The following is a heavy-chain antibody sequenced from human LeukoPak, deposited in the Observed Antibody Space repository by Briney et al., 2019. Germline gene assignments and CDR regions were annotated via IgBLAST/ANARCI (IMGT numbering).Heavy chain of an antibody. J-gene: IGHJ4*02. CDR2: INHSGST. CDR3: ASSYQLLNFDY. Sequence: SETLSLTCAVYGGSFSGYYWSWTRQPPGKGLEWIGEINHSGSTNYNPSLKSRVTISVDTSKNQFSLKLSSVTAADTAVYYCASSYQLLNFDYWGQGTLVTVSS. V-gene: IGHV4-34*01. D-gene: IGHD2-2*01. CDR1: GGSFSGYY.